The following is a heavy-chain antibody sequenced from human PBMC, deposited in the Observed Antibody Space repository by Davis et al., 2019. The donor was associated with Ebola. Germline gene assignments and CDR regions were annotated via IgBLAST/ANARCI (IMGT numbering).Heavy chain of an antibody. V-gene: IGHV4-30-4*01. CDR1: GGSISSGDYY. J-gene: IGHJ6*03. CDR2: IYYSGST. Sequence: PSETLSLTCTVSGGSISSGDYYWSWIRQPPGKGLEWIGYIYYSGSTYYNPSLKSRVTISVDTSKNQFSLKLSSVTAADTAVYYCARVASSTSCYNCMDVWGKGTTVTVSS. D-gene: IGHD2-2*02. CDR3: ARVASSTSCYNCMDV.